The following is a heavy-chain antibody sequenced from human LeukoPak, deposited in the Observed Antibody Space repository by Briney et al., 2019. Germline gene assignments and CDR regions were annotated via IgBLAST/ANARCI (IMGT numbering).Heavy chain of an antibody. D-gene: IGHD3-16*01. J-gene: IGHJ4*02. CDR3: AKDPPHVSWLFDY. CDR2: ISYDGSNK. Sequence: GGSLRLSCAASGFTFSSYAMHWVRQAPGKGLEWVAVISYDGSNKYYADSVKGRFTISRDNSKNTLYLQMNSLRAEDTAVYYCAKDPPHVSWLFDYWGQGTLVTVSS. CDR1: GFTFSSYA. V-gene: IGHV3-30*04.